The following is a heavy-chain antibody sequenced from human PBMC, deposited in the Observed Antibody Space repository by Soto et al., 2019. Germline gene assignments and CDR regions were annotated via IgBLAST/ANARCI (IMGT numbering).Heavy chain of an antibody. CDR1: GYTFTSYD. CDR2: MNPNSGNT. Sequence: ASVKLSCTASGYTFTSYDINRVRQATGQGLEWMGWMNPNSGNTGYAQKFQGRVTMTRNTSISTAYMELSSLRSEDTAVYYCARGDIVVVPAAPLFDPWGQGTLVTVSS. J-gene: IGHJ5*02. V-gene: IGHV1-8*01. D-gene: IGHD2-2*01. CDR3: ARGDIVVVPAAPLFDP.